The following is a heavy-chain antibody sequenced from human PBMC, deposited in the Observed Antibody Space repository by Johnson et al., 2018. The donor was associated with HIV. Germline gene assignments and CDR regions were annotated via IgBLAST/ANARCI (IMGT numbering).Heavy chain of an antibody. CDR1: GFTFSSYA. V-gene: IGHV3-30*04. Sequence: QVKLVESGGGVVQPGRSLRLSCAASGFTFSSYAMHWVRQAPGKGLEWVAVISYDGSNKYYADSVKGRFTISRDNSKNTLYMQMNSLRTEDTALYYCARRIGYCRGGSCYSGVAFDIWGQGTLVTVSS. J-gene: IGHJ3*02. D-gene: IGHD2-15*01. CDR2: ISYDGSNK. CDR3: ARRIGYCRGGSCYSGVAFDI.